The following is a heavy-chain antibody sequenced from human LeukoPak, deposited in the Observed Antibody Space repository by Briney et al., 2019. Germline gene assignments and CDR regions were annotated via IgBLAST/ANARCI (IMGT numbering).Heavy chain of an antibody. CDR3: ARVPYTYCGGDCYSGEEIRFDP. V-gene: IGHV4-4*07. Sequence: SETLSLTCTVSGGSISSYYWSWIRQPAGKGLEWIGRIYTSVSTNYNPSLKSRVTMSVDTSKNQFSLKLSSVTAADTAVYYCARVPYTYCGGDCYSGEEIRFDPWGQGTLVTVSS. CDR2: IYTSVST. J-gene: IGHJ5*02. D-gene: IGHD2-21*02. CDR1: GGSISSYY.